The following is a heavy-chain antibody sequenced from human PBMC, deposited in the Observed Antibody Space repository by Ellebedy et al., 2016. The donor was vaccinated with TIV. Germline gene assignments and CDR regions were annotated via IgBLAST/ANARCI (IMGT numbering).Heavy chain of an antibody. V-gene: IGHV3-23*01. CDR1: GFTFSSYA. J-gene: IGHJ1*01. Sequence: GESLKISXAASGFTFSSYAMSWVRQAPGKGLEWVSAISGSGGSTYYADSVKGRFTISRDNSKNTLYLQMNSLRAEDTAVYYCAKDGSYDAEYFQHWGQGTLVTVSS. CDR3: AKDGSYDAEYFQH. D-gene: IGHD1-26*01. CDR2: ISGSGGST.